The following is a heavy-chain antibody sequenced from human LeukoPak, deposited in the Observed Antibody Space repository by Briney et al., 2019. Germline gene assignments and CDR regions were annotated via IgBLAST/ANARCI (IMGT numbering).Heavy chain of an antibody. J-gene: IGHJ4*02. Sequence: XVSCXXXXXTFTXXXXHWVRQAPGQGLEWMGIINPSGGSTSYAQKFQGRVTMTRDTSTSTVYMELSSLRSEDTAVYYCARGPSNWGQGTLVTVSS. V-gene: IGHV1-46*01. CDR1: XXTFTXXX. CDR2: INPSGGST. CDR3: ARGPSN.